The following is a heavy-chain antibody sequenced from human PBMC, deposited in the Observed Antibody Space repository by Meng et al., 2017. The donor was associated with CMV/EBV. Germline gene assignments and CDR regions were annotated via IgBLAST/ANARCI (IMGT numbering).Heavy chain of an antibody. CDR1: GYTFTGDY. Sequence: QVVLGPSRAEAKKPGASVEISCKGSGYTFTGDYMHWVRQAPGQGREWMGWINPNSGGTNYAQQFQGRVNMTRDTSISTAYMELSRLRSDDTAVYYCARDLGDTAIYWGQGTLVTVSS. D-gene: IGHD5-18*01. V-gene: IGHV1-2*02. CDR3: ARDLGDTAIY. J-gene: IGHJ4*02. CDR2: INPNSGGT.